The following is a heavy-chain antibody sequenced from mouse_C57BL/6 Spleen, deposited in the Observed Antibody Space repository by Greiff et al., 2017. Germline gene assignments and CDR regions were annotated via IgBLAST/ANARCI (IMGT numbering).Heavy chain of an antibody. CDR1: GYAFSSSW. D-gene: IGHD1-1*01. V-gene: IGHV1-82*01. CDR3: AREGLVESRRYYGSSYWYFDV. J-gene: IGHJ1*03. CDR2: IYPGDGDT. Sequence: QVQLKESGPELVKPGASVKISCKASGYAFSSSWMNWVKQRPGKGLEWIGRIYPGDGDTNYNGKFKGKATLTADKSSSTAYMQLSSLTSEDSAVYFCAREGLVESRRYYGSSYWYFDVWGTGTTVTVSS.